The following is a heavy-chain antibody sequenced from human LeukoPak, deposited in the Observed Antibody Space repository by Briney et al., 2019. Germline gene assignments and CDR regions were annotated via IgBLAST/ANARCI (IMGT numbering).Heavy chain of an antibody. CDR1: GFTFSSYE. J-gene: IGHJ4*02. D-gene: IGHD3-16*01. CDR3: VRAYSFVGVIVAVDH. V-gene: IGHV3-48*03. Sequence: GGSLRLSCAASGFTFSSYEMNWVRQAPGKGLEWVSYISTSGTTIYYADSVKGRFSISRDNAKISLYLQMNSLRAEDTSVYYLVRAYSFVGVIVAVDHWGQGTLVTVST. CDR2: ISTSGTTI.